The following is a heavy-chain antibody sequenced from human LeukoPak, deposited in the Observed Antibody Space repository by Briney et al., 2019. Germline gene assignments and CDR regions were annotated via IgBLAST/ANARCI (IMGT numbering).Heavy chain of an antibody. D-gene: IGHD5-18*01. J-gene: IGHJ6*02. Sequence: GGSLRLSCAASGFTFDDYAMHWLRQAPGKGLEGVSGISWNSGSIGYADSVKGRFTISRDNAKNSLYLQMNSLRAEDTALYYCAKGRYSYGYLYYGMDVWGQGTTVTVSS. CDR1: GFTFDDYA. CDR2: ISWNSGSI. CDR3: AKGRYSYGYLYYGMDV. V-gene: IGHV3-9*01.